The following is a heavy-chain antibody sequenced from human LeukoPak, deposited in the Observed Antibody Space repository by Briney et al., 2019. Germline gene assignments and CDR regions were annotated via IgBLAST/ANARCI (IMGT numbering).Heavy chain of an antibody. CDR2: ISAYNGNT. J-gene: IGHJ6*03. Sequence: ASVKVSCKASGYTFTSYGISWVRQAPGQGIEWMGWISAYNGNTNYAQKLQGRVTMTTDTSTSTAYMELRSLRSDDTAVYYCARVIIKYSNYVVSHYYYYMDVWGKGTTVTVSS. V-gene: IGHV1-18*01. CDR3: ARVIIKYSNYVVSHYYYYMDV. D-gene: IGHD4-11*01. CDR1: GYTFTSYG.